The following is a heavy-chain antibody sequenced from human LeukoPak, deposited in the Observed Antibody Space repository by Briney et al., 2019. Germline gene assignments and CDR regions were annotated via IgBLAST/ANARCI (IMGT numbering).Heavy chain of an antibody. V-gene: IGHV4-39*01. CDR2: IYYSGST. CDR1: GGSISSSSYY. J-gene: IGHJ3*02. Sequence: SETLSLICTVSGGSISSSSYYWGWIRQPPGKGLEWIGSIYYSGSTYYNPSLKSRVTISVDTSKNQFSLKLSSVTAADTAVYYCARHFWSYYDFWSGAFDIWGQGTMVTVSS. CDR3: ARHFWSYYDFWSGAFDI. D-gene: IGHD3-3*01.